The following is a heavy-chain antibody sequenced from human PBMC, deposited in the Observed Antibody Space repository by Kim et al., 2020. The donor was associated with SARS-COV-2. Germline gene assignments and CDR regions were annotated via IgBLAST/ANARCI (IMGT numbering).Heavy chain of an antibody. CDR2: IDPNSGGT. CDR1: GYTFAGYY. Sequence: ASVKVSCKTSGYTFAGYYTHWVRQAPGQGLEWMGRIDPNSGGTIYAQKFKGRVTMTRDTSISTAYMELSRLRSDDTAVYYFAREREGGSWYPDYWGQGTLVTVSS. J-gene: IGHJ4*02. CDR3: AREREGGSWYPDY. D-gene: IGHD6-13*01. V-gene: IGHV1-2*06.